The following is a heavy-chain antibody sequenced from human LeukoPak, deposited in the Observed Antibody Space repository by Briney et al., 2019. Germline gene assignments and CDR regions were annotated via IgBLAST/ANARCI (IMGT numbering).Heavy chain of an antibody. CDR2: IYYSGST. CDR1: GFTFSDYY. V-gene: IGHV4-59*01. J-gene: IGHJ4*02. Sequence: LRLSCAASGFTFSDYYMSWIRQPPGKGLEWIGYIYYSGSTNYNPSLKSRVTISVDTSKNQFSLKLSSVTAADTAVYYCARDYCTSTSCHFDYWGQGTLVTVSS. D-gene: IGHD2-2*01. CDR3: ARDYCTSTSCHFDY.